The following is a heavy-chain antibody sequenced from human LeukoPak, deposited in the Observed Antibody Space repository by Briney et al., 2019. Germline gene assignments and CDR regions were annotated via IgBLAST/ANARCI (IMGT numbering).Heavy chain of an antibody. CDR2: INPSGGST. D-gene: IGHD2-15*01. Sequence: ASVKVSCKASGYTFTSYYMHWVRQAPGQGLEWMGIINPSGGSTSYAQKFQGRVTMTRDTSTSTVYMELSSLRSEDTAVYYCARGPPMRYCSGGSCYPYYYYYYMDVWGKGTTVTVSS. CDR3: ARGPPMRYCSGGSCYPYYYYYYMDV. J-gene: IGHJ6*03. CDR1: GYTFTSYY. V-gene: IGHV1-46*01.